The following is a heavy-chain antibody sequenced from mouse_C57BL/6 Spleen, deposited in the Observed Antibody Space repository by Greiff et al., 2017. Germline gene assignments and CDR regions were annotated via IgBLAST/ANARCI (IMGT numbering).Heavy chain of an antibody. CDR2: IDPSDSET. V-gene: IGHV1-52*01. CDR3: ARLTTVDAY. CDR1: GYTFTSYW. D-gene: IGHD1-1*01. J-gene: IGHJ3*01. Sequence: QVQLQQSGAELVRPGSSVKLSCKASGYTFTSYWMHWVKQRPIQGLEWIGNIDPSDSETHYNQKFKDKATWTVDKSSSTAYMQLSSLTSEDSAVYYCARLTTVDAYWGQGTLVTVSA.